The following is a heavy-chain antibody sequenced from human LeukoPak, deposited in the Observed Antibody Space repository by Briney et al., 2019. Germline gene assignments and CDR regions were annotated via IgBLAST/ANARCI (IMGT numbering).Heavy chain of an antibody. V-gene: IGHV3-23*01. Sequence: GGSLRLSCAASGFTISSYGMSWVRQAPGQGLEWVSSISGGTTYYADSVKGRFTISRDNSKSIVSLQMNSLRAEDTAVYYCAKSVYGSGNYWGQGTLVTVSS. CDR3: AKSVYGSGNY. J-gene: IGHJ4*02. CDR1: GFTISSYG. D-gene: IGHD3-10*01. CDR2: ISGGTT.